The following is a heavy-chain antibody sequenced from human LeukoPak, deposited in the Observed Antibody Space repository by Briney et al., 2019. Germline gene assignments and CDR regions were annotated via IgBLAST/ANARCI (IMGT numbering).Heavy chain of an antibody. D-gene: IGHD3-10*01. CDR1: GFTFSIYG. V-gene: IGHV3-30*18. J-gene: IGHJ4*02. CDR3: AKSHTIIRGVNERSFDY. Sequence: GGSLRLSCAVSGFTFSIYGMHWVRQAPGKGLEGGAVISFDGSNKYYADSVNAPFTIPRANSKNTLYLQMNRLRAEDTAVYYSAKSHTIIRGVNERSFDYWGQGTLVTVSS. CDR2: ISFDGSNK.